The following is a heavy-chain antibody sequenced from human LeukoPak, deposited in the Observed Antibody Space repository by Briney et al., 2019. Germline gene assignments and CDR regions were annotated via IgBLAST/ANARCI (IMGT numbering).Heavy chain of an antibody. D-gene: IGHD3-22*01. J-gene: IGHJ3*02. V-gene: IGHV1-2*02. CDR2: INPNSGGT. CDR1: GYTFTGYY. CDR3: ALLEFGYYYDSSGLGAFDI. Sequence: ASVNVSCKASGYTFTGYYMHWVRQAPGQGLEWMGWINPNSGGTNYAQKFQGRVTMTRDTSISTAYMELSRLRSDDTAVYYCALLEFGYYYDSSGLGAFDIWGQGTMVTVSS.